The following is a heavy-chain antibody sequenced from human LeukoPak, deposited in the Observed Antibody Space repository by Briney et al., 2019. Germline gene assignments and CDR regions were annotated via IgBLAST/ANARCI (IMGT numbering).Heavy chain of an antibody. CDR3: ATGSGWYSVDY. Sequence: PGGSLRLSCAASGFTFSSYAMSWVRQAPGKGLEWVSAISGSGDSTYYADSVKGRFTISRDNSKNTLYLQMSSLGAEDTAVYYCATGSGWYSVDYWGQGTLVTVSS. V-gene: IGHV3-23*01. J-gene: IGHJ4*02. D-gene: IGHD6-19*01. CDR1: GFTFSSYA. CDR2: ISGSGDST.